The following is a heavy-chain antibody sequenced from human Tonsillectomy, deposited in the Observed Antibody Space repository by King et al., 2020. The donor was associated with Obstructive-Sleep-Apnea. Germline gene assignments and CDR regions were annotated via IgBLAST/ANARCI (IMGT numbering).Heavy chain of an antibody. CDR3: ARLREESYARPYYYYAMDV. D-gene: IGHD2-2*01. J-gene: IGHJ6*02. Sequence: VQLVESGGGLVKPGGSLRLSCAASGFTFSTYNMNWVRQAPGRGLEWVSSISSSSTYMDYADSLKGRFTISRDNAKNSLYLQMNSLTAEDTAVYYCARLREESYARPYYYYAMDVWGQGTTVTVSS. CDR2: ISSSSTYM. V-gene: IGHV3-21*01. CDR1: GFTFSTYN.